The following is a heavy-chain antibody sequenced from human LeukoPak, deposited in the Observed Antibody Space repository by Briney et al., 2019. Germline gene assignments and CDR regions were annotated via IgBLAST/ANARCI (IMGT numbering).Heavy chain of an antibody. CDR3: ARPKSPLGAFDI. V-gene: IGHV4-34*01. D-gene: IGHD3-16*01. CDR1: GGSFSGYY. Sequence: PSETLSLTCAVYGGSFSGYYWSWIRQPPGKGLEWIGEINHSGSTNYNPSLKSRVTISVDTSKNQFSLKLSSVTAADTAVYYCARPKSPLGAFDIWGQGTMVTVSS. CDR2: INHSGST. J-gene: IGHJ3*02.